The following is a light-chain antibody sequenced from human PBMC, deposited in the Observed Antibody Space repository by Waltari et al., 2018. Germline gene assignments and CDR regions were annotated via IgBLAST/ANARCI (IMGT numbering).Light chain of an antibody. V-gene: IGLV1-44*01. Sequence: QSVLTQPPSASGTPGQRVTISCSGSGSNIGSTSVNWFQQVPGTAPKLLNYSNNQWPSGVPDRLPGSKSGTSASLAISELQSEDEADYYCAAWDDSLNGYVFGTGTKVTVL. CDR3: AAWDDSLNGYV. CDR2: SNN. J-gene: IGLJ1*01. CDR1: GSNIGSTS.